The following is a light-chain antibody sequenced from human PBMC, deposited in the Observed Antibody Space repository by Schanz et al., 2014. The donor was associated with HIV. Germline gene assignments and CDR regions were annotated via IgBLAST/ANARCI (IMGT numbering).Light chain of an antibody. CDR1: SSNLGNNF. Sequence: QSVLTQPPSVSAAPGQKVTISCSGSSSNLGNNFVPWYQQLPGTAPKLLIYDNNKRPSGIPDRLTGSKTGTTATLGITGLQAGDEAEYYCGTWDSSLGAAGVFGTGTKLTVL. CDR3: GTWDSSLGAAGV. J-gene: IGLJ1*01. CDR2: DNN. V-gene: IGLV1-51*01.